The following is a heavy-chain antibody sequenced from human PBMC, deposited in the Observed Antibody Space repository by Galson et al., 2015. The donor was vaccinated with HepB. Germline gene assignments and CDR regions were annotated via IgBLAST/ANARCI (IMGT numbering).Heavy chain of an antibody. V-gene: IGHV1-24*01. D-gene: IGHD3-10*01. Sequence: SVKVSCKVSGYTLTDLSMHWVRQAPGKGLEWMGGFDPEDGETIYAQKFQGRVTLTEDTSTGTAYMELSSLRSDDTAVYYCATDQFGLTMDRGVIRGVYSYYAMDVWGQGTTVTVSS. CDR3: ATDQFGLTMDRGVIRGVYSYYAMDV. CDR1: GYTLTDLS. CDR2: FDPEDGET. J-gene: IGHJ6*02.